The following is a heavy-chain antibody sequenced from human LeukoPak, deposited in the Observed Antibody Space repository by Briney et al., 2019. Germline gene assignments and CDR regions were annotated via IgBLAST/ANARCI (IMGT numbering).Heavy chain of an antibody. CDR1: GGSISSSNW. Sequence: PSGTLSLTCAVSGGSISSSNWWSWVRQPPGKGLEWIGEIYHSGSTNYNPSLKSRVTISVDKSKNQFSLKLSSVTAADTAVYYCARRQRGIAVAGTAGGTFDYWGQGTLVTVSS. D-gene: IGHD6-19*01. J-gene: IGHJ4*02. V-gene: IGHV4-4*02. CDR2: IYHSGST. CDR3: ARRQRGIAVAGTAGGTFDY.